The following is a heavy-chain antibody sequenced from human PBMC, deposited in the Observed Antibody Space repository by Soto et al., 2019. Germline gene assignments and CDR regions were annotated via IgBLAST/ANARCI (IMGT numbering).Heavy chain of an antibody. D-gene: IGHD5-12*01. CDR1: GFSLNTGGEG. CDR2: IYWDDNK. J-gene: IGHJ4*02. V-gene: IGHV2-5*02. Sequence: QITLKESGPTLVKPTQTLTLTCTFSGFSLNTGGEGVSWIRQPPGKALEWLALIYWDDNKRYSPSLKNRLTITKDTSKNQAVLTTTNMDPVDTATYYCPHRRISWLHFVGGYDYWGQGALVTVSS. CDR3: PHRRISWLHFVGGYDY.